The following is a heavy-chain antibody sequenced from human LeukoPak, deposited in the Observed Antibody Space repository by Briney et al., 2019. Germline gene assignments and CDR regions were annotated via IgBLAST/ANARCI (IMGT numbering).Heavy chain of an antibody. J-gene: IGHJ4*02. CDR3: ARVTHEVPLVYSGYDK. CDR1: GGTFISYA. V-gene: IGHV1-69*01. D-gene: IGHD5-12*01. CDR2: IIPIFGTA. Sequence: SVTVSFKASGGTFISYAISWVRQAPGQGLEWMGGIIPIFGTANYAQKFQGRVTITADESTSTAYMELSSLRSEDTAVYYCARVTHEVPLVYSGYDKWGQGTLVTVSS.